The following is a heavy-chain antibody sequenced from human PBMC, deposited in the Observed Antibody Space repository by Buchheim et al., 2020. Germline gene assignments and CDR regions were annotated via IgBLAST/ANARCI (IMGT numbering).Heavy chain of an antibody. J-gene: IGHJ4*02. Sequence: QVRLVESGGGVVQPGRSLRLSCAASGFTFSSYGMHWVRQAPGKGLEWVAVIWYDGSNKYYADSVKGRFTISRDNSKNTLYLQMNSLRAEDTAVYYCARSIAVAGMRNYFDYWGQGTL. D-gene: IGHD6-19*01. CDR2: IWYDGSNK. V-gene: IGHV3-33*01. CDR1: GFTFSSYG. CDR3: ARSIAVAGMRNYFDY.